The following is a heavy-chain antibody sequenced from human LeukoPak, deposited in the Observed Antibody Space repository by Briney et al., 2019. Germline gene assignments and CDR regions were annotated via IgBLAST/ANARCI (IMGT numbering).Heavy chain of an antibody. CDR1: GGSFSGYY. Sequence: PSETLSLTCAVYGGSFSGYYWSWIRQPPGKGLEWIGEINHSGSTNYNPSLKSRVTISVDTSKNQFSLKLSSVTAADPAVYYCARGSYYDFWSGYQYYYYYMDVWGKGTTVTVSS. CDR2: INHSGST. V-gene: IGHV4-34*01. J-gene: IGHJ6*03. D-gene: IGHD3-3*01. CDR3: ARGSYYDFWSGYQYYYYYMDV.